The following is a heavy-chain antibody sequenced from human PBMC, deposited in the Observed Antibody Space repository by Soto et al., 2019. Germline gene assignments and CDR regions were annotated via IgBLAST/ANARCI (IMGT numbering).Heavy chain of an antibody. CDR1: GGSISSYY. J-gene: IGHJ4*02. CDR3: ARDRGQWLHDY. D-gene: IGHD3-22*01. Sequence: QVQLQESGPGLVKPSETLSLTCTVSGGSISSYYWSWIRQPPGKGLEWIGYIYYSGSTNYNPSLKSGVTISVDTSKNQFSLKLSSVTAADTAVYYCARDRGQWLHDYWCQGTLVTVSS. CDR2: IYYSGST. V-gene: IGHV4-59*01.